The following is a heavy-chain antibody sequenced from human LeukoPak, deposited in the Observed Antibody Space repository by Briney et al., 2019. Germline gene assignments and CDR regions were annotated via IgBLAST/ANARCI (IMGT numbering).Heavy chain of an antibody. J-gene: IGHJ4*02. V-gene: IGHV1-18*01. CDR2: ISAYNGNT. CDR1: GYTFTSYG. Sequence: ASVKVSCKASGYTFTSYGISWVRQAPGQGLEWMGWISAYNGNTNYAQKLQGRVTMTTDTSTSTAYMELRSLRSEDTAVYYCARGQSYYDILTGYYWGQGTLVTVSS. CDR3: ARGQSYYDILTGYY. D-gene: IGHD3-9*01.